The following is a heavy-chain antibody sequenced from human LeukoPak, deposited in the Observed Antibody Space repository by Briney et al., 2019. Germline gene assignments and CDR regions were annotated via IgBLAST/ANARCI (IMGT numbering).Heavy chain of an antibody. Sequence: GGSLRLSCAASGFTFSTFAMIWVRQPPGKGLEWVPSIFPSGGEIHYADSVRGRFTISRDNSKSTLSLQMNSLRAEDTALYYCAKVSTITTMGYFDYWGQGTLVTVSS. V-gene: IGHV3-23*01. CDR2: IFPSGGEI. CDR1: GFTFSTFA. J-gene: IGHJ4*02. D-gene: IGHD5/OR15-5a*01. CDR3: AKVSTITTMGYFDY.